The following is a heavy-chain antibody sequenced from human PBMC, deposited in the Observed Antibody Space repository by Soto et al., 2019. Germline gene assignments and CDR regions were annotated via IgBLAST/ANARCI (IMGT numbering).Heavy chain of an antibody. CDR2: IYYSGST. V-gene: IGHV4-31*03. CDR3: ARDHRITMVRGGGWFDP. CDR1: GGSITSGGYY. Sequence: SETLSLTCTVSGGSITSGGYYWSWIRQHPGKGLEWIGYIYYSGSTYYNPSLKSRVTISVDTSKNQFSLKLSSVTAADTAVYYCARDHRITMVRGGGWFDPWGQGTLVTVSS. D-gene: IGHD3-10*01. J-gene: IGHJ5*02.